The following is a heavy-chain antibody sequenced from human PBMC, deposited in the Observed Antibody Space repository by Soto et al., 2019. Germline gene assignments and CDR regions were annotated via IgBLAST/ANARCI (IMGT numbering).Heavy chain of an antibody. J-gene: IGHJ6*02. CDR3: ARTGYSSSWYHYYGMDV. CDR2: IYYSGST. D-gene: IGHD6-13*01. CDR1: GGSISSSSYY. Sequence: PSETLSLTCTVSGGSISSSSYYWGWIRRPPGKGLEWIGSIYYSGSTYYNPSLKSRVTISVDTSKNQFSLKLSSVTAADTAVYYCARTGYSSSWYHYYGMDVWGQGTTVTVSS. V-gene: IGHV4-39*01.